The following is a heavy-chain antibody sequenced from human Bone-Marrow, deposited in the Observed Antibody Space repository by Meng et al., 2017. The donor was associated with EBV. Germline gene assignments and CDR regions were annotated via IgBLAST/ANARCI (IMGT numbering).Heavy chain of an antibody. V-gene: IGHV1-2*06. CDR3: TYCSSTSCYDPRFDY. D-gene: IGHD2-2*01. Sequence: VHVVLLGAEVKKPGASVKVSCKAYGYTFTGSYMHWVRQAPGQGLEWMGRINPNSGGTNYAQKFQGRVTMTRDTSISTAYMELSRLRSDDTAVYYCTYCSSTSCYDPRFDYWGQGTLVTVSS. CDR2: INPNSGGT. CDR1: GYTFTGSY. J-gene: IGHJ4*02.